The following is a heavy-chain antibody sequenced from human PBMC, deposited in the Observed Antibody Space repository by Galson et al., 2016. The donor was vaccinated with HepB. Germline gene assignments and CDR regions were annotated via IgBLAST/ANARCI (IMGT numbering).Heavy chain of an antibody. CDR3: GRASYCGRGCYYHFDS. V-gene: IGHV3-74*01. CDR1: GFRFSSYW. Sequence: SLRLSCAASGFRFSSYWMNWVRQVPGKGLVWVSRINTDGSNTRYADSVKGRFTISRDNTKSTLYLEMNSLRAEDTAVYYCGRASYCGRGCYYHFDSWGQGTLVTVSS. CDR2: INTDGSNT. D-gene: IGHD2-21*02. J-gene: IGHJ4*02.